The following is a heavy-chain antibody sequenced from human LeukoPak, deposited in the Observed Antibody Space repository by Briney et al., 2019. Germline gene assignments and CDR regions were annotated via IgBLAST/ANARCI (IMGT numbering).Heavy chain of an antibody. J-gene: IGHJ4*02. D-gene: IGHD1-26*01. CDR3: ARHSSRWELLVDYFDY. CDR2: IYHSGST. V-gene: IGHV4-38-2*01. CDR1: GYSISSGYY. Sequence: SETLSLTCAVSGYSISSGYYWGWIRQPPGKGLEWIGRIYHSGSTYYNPSLKGRVTISVDTSKNQFSLKLSSVTAADPAVYYCARHSSRWELLVDYFDYWGQGTLVTVSS.